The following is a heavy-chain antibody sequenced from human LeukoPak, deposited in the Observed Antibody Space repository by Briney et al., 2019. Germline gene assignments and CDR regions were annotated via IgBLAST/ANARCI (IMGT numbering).Heavy chain of an antibody. J-gene: IGHJ4*02. Sequence: SETLSLTCTVSGGSISSYYWSWIRQPPGKGLEWIGYIYYSGTTNYHPSLKSRVTISVDTSKNQFSLKLSSVTAADTAVYYCARGSGSYIFDYWGQGTLVTVSS. CDR3: ARGSGSYIFDY. V-gene: IGHV4-59*08. D-gene: IGHD3-10*01. CDR1: GGSISSYY. CDR2: IYYSGTT.